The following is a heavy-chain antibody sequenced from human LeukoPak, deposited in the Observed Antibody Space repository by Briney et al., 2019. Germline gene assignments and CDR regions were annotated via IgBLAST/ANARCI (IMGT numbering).Heavy chain of an antibody. CDR2: ISSSGSTI. CDR1: GFTFSSYE. Sequence: TGGSLRLSCAASGFTFSSYEMNWVRQAPGKGLEWVSYISSSGSTIYYADSVKGRFTISRDNAKNSLYLQMNSLRAEDTAVYYCARDRGDGYKNRGSYQDYWGQGTLVTVSS. J-gene: IGHJ4*02. D-gene: IGHD5-24*01. V-gene: IGHV3-48*03. CDR3: ARDRGDGYKNRGSYQDY.